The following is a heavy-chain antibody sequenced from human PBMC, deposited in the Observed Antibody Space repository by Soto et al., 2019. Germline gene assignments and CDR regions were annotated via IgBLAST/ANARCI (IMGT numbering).Heavy chain of an antibody. Sequence: EVELVESGGGLVQPGGSLRLSCAASGFPFSTYSMSWVRQAPGKGLEWISYISASTLTTFYADSVKGRFTISRDTAQNSLYLHTNSLRDEDTAVYYCARAPQLVAPAATGFDSWGQGTLVTVSS. CDR3: ARAPQLVAPAATGFDS. D-gene: IGHD2-2*01. J-gene: IGHJ4*02. CDR2: ISASTLTT. V-gene: IGHV3-48*02. CDR1: GFPFSTYS.